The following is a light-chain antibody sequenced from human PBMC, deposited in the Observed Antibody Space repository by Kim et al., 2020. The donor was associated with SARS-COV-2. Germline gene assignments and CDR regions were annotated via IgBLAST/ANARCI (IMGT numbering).Light chain of an antibody. V-gene: IGKV3-15*01. Sequence: EIVMTQSPVTLSVSPGERVTLSCRASQSISTNLGWYQQKPGQAPRLLIYGASTMATGIPARFSGSGSGTEFTLTISSLQSEDFAVYCCQQYNDWPWTFGQGTKVDIK. CDR1: QSISTN. J-gene: IGKJ1*01. CDR2: GAS. CDR3: QQYNDWPWT.